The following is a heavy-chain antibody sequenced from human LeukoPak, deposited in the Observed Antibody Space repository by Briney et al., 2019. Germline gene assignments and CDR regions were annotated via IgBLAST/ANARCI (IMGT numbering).Heavy chain of an antibody. J-gene: IGHJ4*02. D-gene: IGHD5-18*01. CDR3: AKGVAPRWIQLWSDSFDY. Sequence: PGGSLRLSCTASGFTFSSYAMSWVRQAPGKGLEWIASISGSGGSTYYAHTVKGRSTISRDNSKNTPYMQMNSLRAEDTAVYYCAKGVAPRWIQLWSDSFDYWGQGTLVTVSS. CDR1: GFTFSSYA. V-gene: IGHV3-23*01. CDR2: ISGSGGST.